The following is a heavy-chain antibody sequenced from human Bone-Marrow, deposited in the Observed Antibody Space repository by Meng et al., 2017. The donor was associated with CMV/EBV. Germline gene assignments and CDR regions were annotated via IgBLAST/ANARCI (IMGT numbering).Heavy chain of an antibody. CDR2: ISSSGSTI. CDR1: GFTFSSYE. Sequence: GESLKISCAASGFTFSSYEMNWVRQAPGKGLEWVSYISSSGSTIYYADSVKGRFTISRDDAKNSLYLQMNSLRAEDTAVYYCARSSGYYYTDYWGQGTLVTVSS. D-gene: IGHD3-3*01. J-gene: IGHJ4*02. CDR3: ARSSGYYYTDY. V-gene: IGHV3-48*03.